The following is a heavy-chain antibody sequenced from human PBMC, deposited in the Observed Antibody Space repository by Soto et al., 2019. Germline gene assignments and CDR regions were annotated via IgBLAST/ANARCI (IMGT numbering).Heavy chain of an antibody. J-gene: IGHJ1*01. V-gene: IGHV4-39*07. CDR2: IYYSGST. CDR1: DGAISSSSYY. D-gene: IGHD3-22*01. Sequence: SEPLSLTGTVLDGAISSSSYYWGWIRQPPGNGLEWIGSIYYSGSTYYNPSLKSRVTISVDTSKNQFSLKLSSVTAADTAVYYCARAPYYYDSSGRRYFQHWGQGTLVTVSS. CDR3: ARAPYYYDSSGRRYFQH.